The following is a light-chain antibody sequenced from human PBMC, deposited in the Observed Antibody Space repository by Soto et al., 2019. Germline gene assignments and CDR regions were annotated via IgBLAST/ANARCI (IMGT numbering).Light chain of an antibody. V-gene: IGLV2-23*02. CDR3: CSFAGSRILYV. CDR1: SSDVGGYTY. CDR2: AVT. Sequence: QSVLTQPASVSGSPGQSITISCTETSSDVGGYTYVSWYQQHPGKAPKLMIYAVTRRPSGVSNRFSGSKSGDTASLTISGLQAEDEANYYCCSFAGSRILYVFGTGTKVTVL. J-gene: IGLJ1*01.